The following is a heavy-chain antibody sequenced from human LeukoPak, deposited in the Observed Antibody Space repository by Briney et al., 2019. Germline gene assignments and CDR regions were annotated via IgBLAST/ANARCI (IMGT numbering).Heavy chain of an antibody. CDR2: ISSSGSYT. Sequence: GGSLRLSCAASGFTFSDYYMSWIRQAPGKRLEWVSYISSSGSYTNYADSVKGRFTISRDNAKNSLYLQMNSLRAEDTAVYYCARALSSGWYLLDVWGQGTTVTVSS. D-gene: IGHD6-19*01. CDR3: ARALSSGWYLLDV. CDR1: GFTFSDYY. J-gene: IGHJ6*02. V-gene: IGHV3-11*05.